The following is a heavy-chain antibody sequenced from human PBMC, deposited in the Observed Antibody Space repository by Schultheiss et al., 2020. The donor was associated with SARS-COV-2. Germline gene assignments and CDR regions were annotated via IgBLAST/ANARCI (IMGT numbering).Heavy chain of an antibody. V-gene: IGHV3-48*04. CDR1: GFTFSSYG. J-gene: IGHJ1*01. CDR3: ARVLGAAGLFQH. D-gene: IGHD6-25*01. CDR2: IHRSGSTI. Sequence: GGSLRLSCAASGFTFSSYGMHWVRQAPGKGLEWVSYIHRSGSTIYYADSVKGRFTISRDNAKNSLYLQMNSLRAEDTAVYYCARVLGAAGLFQHWGQGTLVTVSS.